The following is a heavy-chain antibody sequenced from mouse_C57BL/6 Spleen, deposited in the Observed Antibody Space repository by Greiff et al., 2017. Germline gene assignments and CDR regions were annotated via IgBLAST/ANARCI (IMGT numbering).Heavy chain of an antibody. CDR2: IYPRSGNT. D-gene: IGHD1-1*01. J-gene: IGHJ1*03. V-gene: IGHV1-81*01. Sequence: VQLQQSGAELARPGASVKLSCKASGYTFTSYGISWVKQRTGQGLEWIGEIYPRSGNTYYNEKFKGKATLTADKSSSTAYMELSSLTSEDSAVYFCAREMDTTVVANGYWYFDVWGTGTTVTFSS. CDR1: GYTFTSYG. CDR3: AREMDTTVVANGYWYFDV.